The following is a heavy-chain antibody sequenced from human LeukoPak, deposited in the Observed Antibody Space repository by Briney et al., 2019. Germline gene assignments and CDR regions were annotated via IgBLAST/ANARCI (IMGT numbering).Heavy chain of an antibody. Sequence: PGGSLRLSCAASGFTVSSNYMSWVRQAPGKGREWVSVIYSGGSTYYADSVKGRFTISRDNSKNTLYLQMNSLRAEDTAVYYCARHSGVVTAMSAFDIWGQGTMVTVSS. CDR3: ARHSGVVTAMSAFDI. J-gene: IGHJ3*02. D-gene: IGHD2-21*02. CDR1: GFTVSSNY. V-gene: IGHV3-53*01. CDR2: IYSGGST.